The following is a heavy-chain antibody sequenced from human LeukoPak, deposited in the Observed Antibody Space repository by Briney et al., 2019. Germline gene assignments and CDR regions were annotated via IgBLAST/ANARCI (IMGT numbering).Heavy chain of an antibody. D-gene: IGHD1-26*01. CDR2: ISYDGSTK. Sequence: GGSLRLSCAASEFSVGSNYMTWVRQAPGKGLEWVTLISYDGSTKYYSDSVKGRFTLSRDNSKNTLYLQMNSLRAEDTAVYYCARVVGAGYFDLWGRGTLVTVSS. CDR1: EFSVGSNY. J-gene: IGHJ2*01. CDR3: ARVVGAGYFDL. V-gene: IGHV3-30*03.